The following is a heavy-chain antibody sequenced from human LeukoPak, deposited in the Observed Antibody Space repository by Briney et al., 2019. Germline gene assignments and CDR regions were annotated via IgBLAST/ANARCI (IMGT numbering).Heavy chain of an antibody. V-gene: IGHV3-21*01. CDR3: ASGSSGWYGGH. D-gene: IGHD6-19*01. CDR1: GFTFSSYS. J-gene: IGHJ1*01. Sequence: GGSLRLSCAASGFTFSSYSMNWVRQAPGKGLEWVSSISSSSSYIYYADSVKGRFTISRDNAKNSLYLQMSSLRAEDTAVYYCASGSSGWYGGHWGQGTLVTVSS. CDR2: ISSSSSYI.